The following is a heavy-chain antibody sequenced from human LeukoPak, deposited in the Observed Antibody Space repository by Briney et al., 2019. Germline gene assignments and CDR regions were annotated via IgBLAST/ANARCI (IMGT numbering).Heavy chain of an antibody. CDR1: GGTFRGYY. D-gene: IGHD6-13*01. CDR2: INHSGST. CDR3: AGARRSSSRPVNFDY. Sequence: SETLSLTCAASGGTFRGYYRSWVRQPPGQGLEWIGEINHSGSTNYNPSLKSRVTISVDTSKNQFSLKLSSVTAADTAVYYCAGARRSSSRPVNFDYWGQGTLVTVSS. V-gene: IGHV4-34*01. J-gene: IGHJ4*02.